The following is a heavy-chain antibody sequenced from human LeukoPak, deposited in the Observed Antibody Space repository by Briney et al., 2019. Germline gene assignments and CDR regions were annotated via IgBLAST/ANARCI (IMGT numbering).Heavy chain of an antibody. D-gene: IGHD3-22*01. CDR3: ARGRRSSGYSSPDY. V-gene: IGHV3-21*01. J-gene: IGHJ4*02. CDR1: GFTFSNYS. CDR2: ISSSSSYI. Sequence: GGSLRLSCAASGFTFSNYSMNWVRQAPGKGLEWVSSISSSSSYIYYADSVKGRFTISGDHAKNSLFLQMNSLRAEDTAVYYCARGRRSSGYSSPDYWGQGTLVTVSS.